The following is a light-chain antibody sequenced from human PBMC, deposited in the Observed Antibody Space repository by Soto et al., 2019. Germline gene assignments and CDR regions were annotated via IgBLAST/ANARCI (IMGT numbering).Light chain of an antibody. V-gene: IGLV2-8*01. Sequence: QSALTQPPSASGSPGQSVTISCTGTSSDVGGYNYVSWYQQHPGKAPKLLIYNNDQRPSGVPDRFSGSKSGTSASLDISGLRSEDEADYYCAAWDDSLSGRVFGGGTKLTVL. CDR1: SSDVGGYNY. J-gene: IGLJ3*02. CDR3: AAWDDSLSGRV. CDR2: NND.